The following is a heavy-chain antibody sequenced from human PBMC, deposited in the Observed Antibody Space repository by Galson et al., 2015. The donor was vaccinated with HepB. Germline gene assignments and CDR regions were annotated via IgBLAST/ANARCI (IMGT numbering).Heavy chain of an antibody. CDR3: ARELTVDFAFDI. Sequence: SVKVSCKASGYTFISYGISWVRQAPGQGLEWMGWISTYNGNANYAQKFQGRVTMTTDTSTITAYMELGSLRSDDTAVYYCARELTVDFAFDIWGQGTMVTVSS. CDR1: GYTFISYG. D-gene: IGHD2-21*02. J-gene: IGHJ3*02. V-gene: IGHV1-18*01. CDR2: ISTYNGNA.